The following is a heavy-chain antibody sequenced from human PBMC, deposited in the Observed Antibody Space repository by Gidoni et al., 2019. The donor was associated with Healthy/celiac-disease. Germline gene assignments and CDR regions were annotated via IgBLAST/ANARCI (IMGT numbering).Heavy chain of an antibody. CDR3: ARGDGYNCFQH. Sequence: QVQLQESGPGLVKPSETLSLTCTVSGGSISSYYWSWIRQPPGKGLEWIGYIYYSGSTHYNPSLKSRVTISVDTSKNQFSLKLSSVTAADTAVYYCARGDGYNCFQHWGQGTLVTVSS. V-gene: IGHV4-59*01. J-gene: IGHJ1*01. CDR2: IYYSGST. D-gene: IGHD5-12*01. CDR1: GGSISSYY.